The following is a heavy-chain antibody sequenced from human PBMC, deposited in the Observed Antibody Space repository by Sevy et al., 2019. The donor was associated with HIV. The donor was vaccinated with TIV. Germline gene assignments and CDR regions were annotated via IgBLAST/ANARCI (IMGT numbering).Heavy chain of an antibody. CDR3: AREAGSTYYGLLDY. D-gene: IGHD1-26*01. J-gene: IGHJ4*02. V-gene: IGHV1-2*02. CDR1: GYTFTDNY. CDR2: FNPLSGGT. Sequence: ASVKVSCKTFGYTFTDNYIHWVRQAPGQGLEWMGWFNPLSGGTKSAQQFQGRVTMTRDTSISTAYMEVSRLRFDDTAVYYSAREAGSTYYGLLDYWGPGSLVTVSS.